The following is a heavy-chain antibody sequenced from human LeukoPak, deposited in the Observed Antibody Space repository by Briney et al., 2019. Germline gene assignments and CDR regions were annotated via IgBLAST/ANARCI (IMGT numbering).Heavy chain of an antibody. CDR1: GGSISSSSYY. CDR2: IYYSGST. D-gene: IGHD4-17*01. V-gene: IGHV4-39*01. CDR3: ARLVGMDTVTSYYYYYGMDV. J-gene: IGHJ6*02. Sequence: PSETLSLTCTVSGGSISSSSYYWGWIRQPPGKGLEWIGSIYYSGSTYYNPSLKSRVTISVDTSKNQFSLKLSSVTAADTAVYYCARLVGMDTVTSYYYYYGMDVWGQGTTVTVSS.